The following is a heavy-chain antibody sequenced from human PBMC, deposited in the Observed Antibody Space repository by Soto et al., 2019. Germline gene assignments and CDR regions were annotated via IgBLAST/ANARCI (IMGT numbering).Heavy chain of an antibody. J-gene: IGHJ4*02. CDR1: GFTFGNNW. Sequence: PGGSLRLSCAASGFTFGNNWMHWVRQAPGKGLEWVSRMNSDGSETDYADSVKGRFTVFRDNARSTLYLQMNSLRAEDTALYYCATAEVDYWGQGTLVTVSS. V-gene: IGHV3-74*01. CDR3: ATAEVDY. CDR2: MNSDGSET.